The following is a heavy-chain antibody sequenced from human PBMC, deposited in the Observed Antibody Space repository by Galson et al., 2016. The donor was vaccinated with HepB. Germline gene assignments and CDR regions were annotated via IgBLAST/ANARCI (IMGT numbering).Heavy chain of an antibody. CDR2: ISIGSPSYI. CDR3: ARGGATILRGEDLDY. Sequence: SLRLSCAASGFTFSSYTMNWARQAPGKGLEWVSTISIGSPSYIYYADSVRGRFIISRDNAKNSLYLQMNSLRAEDTAVYYCARGGATILRGEDLDYWGQGPPVTVSS. D-gene: IGHD5-12*01. J-gene: IGHJ4*02. CDR1: GFTFSSYT. V-gene: IGHV3-21*01.